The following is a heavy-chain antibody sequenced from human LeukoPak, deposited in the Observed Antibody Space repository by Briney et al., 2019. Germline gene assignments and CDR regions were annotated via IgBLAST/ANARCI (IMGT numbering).Heavy chain of an antibody. J-gene: IGHJ5*02. D-gene: IGHD1-26*01. V-gene: IGHV4-59*01. CDR2: TYYSGST. CDR3: ARGWWEPRVFDP. Sequence: SETLSLTCTVSGGSISSYYWSWIRQPPGKGLEWIGYTYYSGSTNYNPSLKSRVTISVDTSKNQFSLKLSSVTAADTAVYYCARGWWEPRVFDPWGQGTLVTVSS. CDR1: GGSISSYY.